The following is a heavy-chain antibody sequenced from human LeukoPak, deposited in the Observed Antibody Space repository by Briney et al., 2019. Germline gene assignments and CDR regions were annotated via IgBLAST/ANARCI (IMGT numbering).Heavy chain of an antibody. CDR3: ARGRRGSSRQVPQKNWFDP. V-gene: IGHV1-8*01. CDR2: MNPNSGNT. Sequence: ASVKVSCKASGYTFTSYDINWVRQATGQGLEWMGWMNPNSGNTGYAQKFQGRVTMTRNTSISTAYMELSSLRSEDTAVYYCARGRRGSSRQVPQKNWFDPWGQGTLVTVSS. J-gene: IGHJ5*02. CDR1: GYTFTSYD. D-gene: IGHD3-10*01.